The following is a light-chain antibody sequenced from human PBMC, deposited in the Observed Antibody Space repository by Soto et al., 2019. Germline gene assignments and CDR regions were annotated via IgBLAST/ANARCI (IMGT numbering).Light chain of an antibody. Sequence: EIVMTQSPATLSVSPGERATLACRASQSVRNNLAWYQQQPGQAPRLLIYGASTRATGIPARFSGSGSGTEFTLTNSDLQSEDFAVYFCQQYKNWPPITFGQGTRLEIK. CDR3: QQYKNWPPIT. CDR1: QSVRNN. J-gene: IGKJ5*01. CDR2: GAS. V-gene: IGKV3-15*01.